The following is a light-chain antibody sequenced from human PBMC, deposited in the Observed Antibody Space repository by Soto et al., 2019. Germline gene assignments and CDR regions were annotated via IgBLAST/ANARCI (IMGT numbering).Light chain of an antibody. CDR1: QSVNNW. V-gene: IGKV1-5*01. CDR3: QQYNTYSA. J-gene: IGKJ1*01. CDR2: DAS. Sequence: EIQMTQSPSTLCPSVEERVPMTXRASQSVNNWLAWFQQKPGKVPXFLIFDASTLQTGVPSRFGGGGSGTEFTLTISGLQPDDFGTYYCQQYNTYSAFGQGTKVDIK.